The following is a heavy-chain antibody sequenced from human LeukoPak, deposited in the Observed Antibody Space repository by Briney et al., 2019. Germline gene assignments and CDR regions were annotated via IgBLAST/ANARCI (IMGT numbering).Heavy chain of an antibody. CDR3: VRGAKCSGADCDSTKEYVYYFDY. Sequence: ASVTVSCKASGYTFTSYGISWVRQAPGQGLEWMGWMNPISGNTVFAQKFQGRVTITRITSISTAYMEMSSLRSDDTAVYYCVRGAKCSGADCDSTKEYVYYFDYWGQGTLVTVSS. D-gene: IGHD6-25*01. J-gene: IGHJ4*02. V-gene: IGHV1-8*03. CDR2: MNPISGNT. CDR1: GYTFTSYG.